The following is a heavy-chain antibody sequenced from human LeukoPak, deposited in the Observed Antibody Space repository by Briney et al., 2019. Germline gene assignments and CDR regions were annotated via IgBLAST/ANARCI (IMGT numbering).Heavy chain of an antibody. Sequence: GGSLRLSCATSGSIFTTYAIHWVRQAPGKGLEWVAVISYDASNEFYTDSVKGRFTMSRDNSKNTLYLQMNSLSSDDTAVYYCARDPQRWQQLPHYWYFDLCGRGTLVIVSS. CDR3: ARDPQRWQQLPHYWYFDL. CDR1: GSIFTTYA. CDR2: ISYDASNE. J-gene: IGHJ2*01. V-gene: IGHV3-30*03. D-gene: IGHD5-24*01.